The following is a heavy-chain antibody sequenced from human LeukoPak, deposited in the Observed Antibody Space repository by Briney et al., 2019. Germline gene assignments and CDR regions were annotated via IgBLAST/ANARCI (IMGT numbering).Heavy chain of an antibody. D-gene: IGHD3-22*01. V-gene: IGHV3-21*01. J-gene: IGHJ4*02. CDR3: ARATMIDRSNDFDY. CDR1: GFTFSSYS. CDR2: ISSSSSYI. Sequence: GGSLRLSCAASGFTFSSYSMNWVRQAPGKGLEWVSSISSSSSYIYYADSVKGRFTISRDNAKNSLYLQMNSLRAEDTAVYYRARATMIDRSNDFDYWGKGTLVTVSS.